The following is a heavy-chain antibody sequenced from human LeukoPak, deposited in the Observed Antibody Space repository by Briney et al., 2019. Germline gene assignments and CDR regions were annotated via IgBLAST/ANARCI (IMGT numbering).Heavy chain of an antibody. CDR3: ARVGYDSSGSFAY. D-gene: IGHD3-22*01. J-gene: IGHJ4*02. CDR2: INPNSGGT. CDR1: GYTFTGYY. Sequence: ASVKVSCKASGYTFTGYYMHWVRQAPGQGLEWMGRINPNSGGTNYAQKFQGRVTMTRDTSISTAYMELSRLRSDDTAVYYCARVGYDSSGSFAYWGQGTLVTVSS. V-gene: IGHV1-2*06.